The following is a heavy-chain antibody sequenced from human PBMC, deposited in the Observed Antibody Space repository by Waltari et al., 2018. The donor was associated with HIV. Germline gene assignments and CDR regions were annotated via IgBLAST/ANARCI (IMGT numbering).Heavy chain of an antibody. CDR1: GYTFLDFA. J-gene: IGHJ5*02. CDR2: INSKTGKP. Sequence: QVQLVQSGSELKNPGASVKVSCKASGYTFLDFAINWLRKAPGQGLEWMGWINSKTGKPTYVQGFTGRFVFSLDTSATTAHLEISSLKAEDTAVYYCAKTDWEDGSMRGFDPWGQGTLVTVSS. D-gene: IGHD1-26*01. CDR3: AKTDWEDGSMRGFDP. V-gene: IGHV7-4-1*02.